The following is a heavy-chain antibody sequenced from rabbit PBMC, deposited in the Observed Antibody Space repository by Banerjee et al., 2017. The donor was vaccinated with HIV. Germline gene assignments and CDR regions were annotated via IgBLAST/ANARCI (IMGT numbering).Heavy chain of an antibody. V-gene: IGHV1S7*01. J-gene: IGHJ4*01. CDR3: ARGLVAGVLDL. Sequence: QQLEESGGDLVKPEGSLTLTCTASGFTLSNYWMCWVRQAPGKGLEWIAFLYPIYGATDYASWVNGRFTVSLDNAQNTVFLQMTSLTAADTATYFCARGLVAGVLDLWGQGTLVTVS. D-gene: IGHD3-3*01. CDR1: GFTLSNYW. CDR2: LYPIYGAT.